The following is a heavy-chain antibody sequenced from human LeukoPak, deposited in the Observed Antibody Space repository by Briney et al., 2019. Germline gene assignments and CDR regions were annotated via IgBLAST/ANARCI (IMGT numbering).Heavy chain of an antibody. CDR3: ARDKGAIWVVAATTYGMDV. D-gene: IGHD2-15*01. J-gene: IGHJ6*02. V-gene: IGHV3-74*01. Sequence: GGSLRLSCAASGFTFSNYWMHWVRQAPGEALMWVSRIKSDGSSTTYADSVKGRFTISRDNSKNTLYLQMNSLRAEDTAVYYCARDKGAIWVVAATTYGMDVWGQGTTVTVSS. CDR1: GFTFSNYW. CDR2: IKSDGSST.